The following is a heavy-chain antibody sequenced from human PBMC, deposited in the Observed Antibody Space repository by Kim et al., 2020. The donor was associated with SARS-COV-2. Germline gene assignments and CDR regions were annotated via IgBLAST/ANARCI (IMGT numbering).Heavy chain of an antibody. J-gene: IGHJ2*01. CDR1: GFTFSSHW. Sequence: GGSLRLSCAASGFTFSSHWMSWVRQAPGKGLEWVANIKQDGSEKYYVDSVKGRFTISRDNAKNSLYVQMDSLRAEDTAVYYCAKGGWYFDLWGRGTLVTV. V-gene: IGHV3-7*01. CDR3: AKGGWYFDL. CDR2: IKQDGSEK.